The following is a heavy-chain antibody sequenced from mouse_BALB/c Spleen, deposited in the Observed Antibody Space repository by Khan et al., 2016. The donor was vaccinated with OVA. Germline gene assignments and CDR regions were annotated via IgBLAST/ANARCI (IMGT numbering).Heavy chain of an antibody. CDR2: ISSVAYSI. CDR1: GFTFIDYG. J-gene: IGHJ3*01. Sequence: EVELVESGGGLVQPGGSRKLSCAASGFTFIDYGMAWVRQTPGKGPEWIAFISSVAYSIYYADTVTGRFTISRENAKHTLYLEMSSLRSDDTAMYYCARGGVAYWGQGTLVTGSA. CDR3: ARGGVAY. V-gene: IGHV5-15*02.